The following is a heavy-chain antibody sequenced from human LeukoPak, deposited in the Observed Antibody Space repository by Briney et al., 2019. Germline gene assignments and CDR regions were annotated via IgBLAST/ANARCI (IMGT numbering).Heavy chain of an antibody. CDR2: IYTSGST. CDR3: ARVTTGGYYNY. V-gene: IGHV4-61*02. J-gene: IGHJ4*02. CDR1: GGSISSGSYY. D-gene: IGHD3-22*01. Sequence: SETLSLTCTVSGGSISSGSYYWSWIRQPAGKGLEWIGRIYTSGSTNYNPSLRSRVTISLDTSENHFSLKLSSVTAADTAVYYCARVTTGGYYNYWGQGTLVTVSS.